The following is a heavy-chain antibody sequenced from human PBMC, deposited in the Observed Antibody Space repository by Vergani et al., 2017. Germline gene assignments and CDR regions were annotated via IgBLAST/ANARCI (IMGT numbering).Heavy chain of an antibody. CDR2: IYPGDSDT. D-gene: IGHD2-21*01. CDR1: GYSFTSYW. CDR3: ARHLSALAEGGYYYYYGMDA. Sequence: EVQLMQSGAEVKTPGESLKISCKGSGYSFTSYWIGWVRQMPGKGLEWMGIIYPGDSDTRYSPSFQGQVTISADKSISTAYLQWSSLKASDTAMYYCARHLSALAEGGYYYYYGMDAWGQGTTVTVSS. J-gene: IGHJ6*02. V-gene: IGHV5-51*01.